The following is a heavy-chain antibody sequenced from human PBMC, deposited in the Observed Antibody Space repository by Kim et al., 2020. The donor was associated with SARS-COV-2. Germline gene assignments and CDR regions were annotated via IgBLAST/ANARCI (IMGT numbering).Heavy chain of an antibody. Sequence: TNTAEALKGRFTNSRDNAKNTVYLQMDSLRVENTAVYYCARSVAVGTFDPWGPGTLVIVSS. CDR2: T. CDR3: ARSVAVGTFDP. V-gene: IGHV3-74*01. D-gene: IGHD6-19*01. J-gene: IGHJ5*02.